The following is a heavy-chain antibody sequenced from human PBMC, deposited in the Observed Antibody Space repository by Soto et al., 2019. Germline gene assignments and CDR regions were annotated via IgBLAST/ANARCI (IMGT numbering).Heavy chain of an antibody. CDR3: ARDLEQLVPPYYYYGMDV. CDR2: ISSSSSYI. V-gene: IGHV3-21*01. J-gene: IGHJ6*04. Sequence: PGGSLRLSCAASGFTFSSYSMNWVRQAPGKGLEWVSSISSSSSYIYYADSVKGRFTISRDNAKNSLYLQMNSLRAEDTAVYYCARDLEQLVPPYYYYGMDVWGKGTTVTVS. D-gene: IGHD6-6*01. CDR1: GFTFSSYS.